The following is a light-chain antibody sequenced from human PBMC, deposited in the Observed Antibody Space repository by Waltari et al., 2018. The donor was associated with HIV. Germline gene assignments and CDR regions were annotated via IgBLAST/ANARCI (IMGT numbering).Light chain of an antibody. CDR3: RQAIQSPRT. V-gene: IGKV2-28*01. CDR2: LGS. Sequence: DIVMTQSPLSLPVTPGEPASISCRSSQSLLHSNGYNYLDWYLQKPGQSPQVLIYLGSHRAAGVPDRFSGSGSGTDFTLKSSRVEAEDVGVYYCRQAIQSPRTFGQGTKLE. CDR1: QSLLHSNGYNY. J-gene: IGKJ2*01.